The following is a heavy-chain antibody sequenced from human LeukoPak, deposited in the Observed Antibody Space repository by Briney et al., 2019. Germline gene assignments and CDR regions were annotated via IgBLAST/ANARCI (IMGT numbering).Heavy chain of an antibody. D-gene: IGHD1-26*01. CDR1: GGLISRIEYY. CDR2: IYHTGTT. Sequence: TSETLSLTCTVSGGLISRIEYYWSWIRQSPVKGLEWLGHIYHTGTTLYSPHLNNRLTISADSSRNQFSLTLNSVSAADTAVYYCASVSVWELATHPGGSFDFWGRGILVTVSS. V-gene: IGHV4-30-4*01. J-gene: IGHJ4*02. CDR3: ASVSVWELATHPGGSFDF.